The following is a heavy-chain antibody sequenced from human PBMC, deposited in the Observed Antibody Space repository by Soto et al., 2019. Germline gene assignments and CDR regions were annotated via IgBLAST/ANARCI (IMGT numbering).Heavy chain of an antibody. Sequence: SETLSLTCTVSGGSVSSCCNYWGWVRQPPGKGLEWIGSIHNSGSTSYNPSLKSRVTISVDTPKNQFSLNLTSVTAADTAVYYCARRVRTERGNYMDVWGKGTTVTVSS. CDR2: IHNSGST. D-gene: IGHD3-10*01. V-gene: IGHV4-39*01. CDR1: GGSVSSCCNY. J-gene: IGHJ6*03. CDR3: ARRVRTERGNYMDV.